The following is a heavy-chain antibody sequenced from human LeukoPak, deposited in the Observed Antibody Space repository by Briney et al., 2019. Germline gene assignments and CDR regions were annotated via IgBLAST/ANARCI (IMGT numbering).Heavy chain of an antibody. Sequence: KFQGRVTITRDTSASTAYMELGSLRSEDTAVYYCARSEVLWFGEFSPLDYWGQGTLVTVSS. D-gene: IGHD3-10*01. CDR3: ARSEVLWFGEFSPLDY. J-gene: IGHJ4*02. V-gene: IGHV1-3*01.